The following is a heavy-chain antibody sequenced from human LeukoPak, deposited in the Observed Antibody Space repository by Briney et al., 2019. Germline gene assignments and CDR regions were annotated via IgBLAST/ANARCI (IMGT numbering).Heavy chain of an antibody. V-gene: IGHV4-59*01. D-gene: IGHD6-13*01. J-gene: IGHJ6*03. Sequence: SETLSLTCTVSGGSISSYYWSWIRQPPGKGLEWIGYIYYSGSTNYNPSLTSRVTISVDTSKNQFSLKLSSVTAADTAVYYCARDRIAAAGLSYYYYYMDVWGKGTTVTVSS. CDR2: IYYSGST. CDR1: GGSISSYY. CDR3: ARDRIAAAGLSYYYYYMDV.